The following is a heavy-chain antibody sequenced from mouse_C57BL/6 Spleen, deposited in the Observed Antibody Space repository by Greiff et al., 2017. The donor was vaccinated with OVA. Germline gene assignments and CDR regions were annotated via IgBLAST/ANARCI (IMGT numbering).Heavy chain of an antibody. Sequence: QVQLQQPGAELVQPGASVKLSCKASGYTFTSYWMHWVKQRPGTGLEWIGMIHPNSGSTNYNEKFKSKATLTVDKSSSTADMQLSSLTSEDSAVYYCAPITTGPHFDYWGQGTTLTVSS. CDR3: APITTGPHFDY. J-gene: IGHJ2*01. V-gene: IGHV1-64*01. D-gene: IGHD1-1*01. CDR1: GYTFTSYW. CDR2: IHPNSGST.